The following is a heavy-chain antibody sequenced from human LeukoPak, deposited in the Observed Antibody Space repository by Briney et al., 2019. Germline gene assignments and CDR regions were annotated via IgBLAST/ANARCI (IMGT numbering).Heavy chain of an antibody. J-gene: IGHJ5*02. CDR1: GGSFSGYY. CDR2: INHSGST. Sequence: SETLSLTCAVYGGSFSGYYWSWIRQPPGKGLEWIGEINHSGSTNYNPSLKSRVTISVDTSKNQFSLKLSSVTAADTAIYYCARLTLPADPWGQGTLVTVSS. V-gene: IGHV4-34*01. CDR3: ARLTLPADP.